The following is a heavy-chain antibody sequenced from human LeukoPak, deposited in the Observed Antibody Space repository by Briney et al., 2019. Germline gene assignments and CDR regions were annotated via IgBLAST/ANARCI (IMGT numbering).Heavy chain of an antibody. V-gene: IGHV4-59*01. J-gene: IGHJ4*02. CDR2: IYNRGGI. D-gene: IGHD5/OR15-5a*01. Sequence: ASETLSLTCTVSAGSISSYYWNWIRQPPGKGLEWIGYIYNRGGINYNPSLKSRVTISVDTSKNQFSLNLSSVTAADTAVYYWARLVSTKDYFNYWGQGTLVTVSS. CDR3: ARLVSTKDYFNY. CDR1: AGSISSYY.